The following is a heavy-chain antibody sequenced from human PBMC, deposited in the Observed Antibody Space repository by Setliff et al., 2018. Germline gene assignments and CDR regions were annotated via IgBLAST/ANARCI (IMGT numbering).Heavy chain of an antibody. V-gene: IGHV3-23*01. CDR3: ASLFAGDFDY. CDR1: GGSISSYY. J-gene: IGHJ4*02. Sequence: LTCTVSGGSISSYYWSWVRQAPGKGLEWVSAISGSGGSTYDADSVKGRFTISRDNSKKTLSLQMNSLRAEDTAVYYCASLFAGDFDYWGQGTLVTVSS. CDR2: ISGSGGST.